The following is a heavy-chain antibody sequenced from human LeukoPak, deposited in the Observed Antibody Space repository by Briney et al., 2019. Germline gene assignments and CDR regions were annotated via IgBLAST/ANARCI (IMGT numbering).Heavy chain of an antibody. Sequence: GGSLRLSCAASGFTFRTYAMSWVRQAPGKGLEWVSAVRGSGSDTYYADSVKGRFTISRDNSKNTLYLQMNSLRAEDTAIYYCAKEMYSSSSAGWFDPWGQGTLVTVSS. V-gene: IGHV3-23*01. CDR2: VRGSGSDT. J-gene: IGHJ5*02. CDR3: AKEMYSSSSAGWFDP. CDR1: GFTFRTYA. D-gene: IGHD6-6*01.